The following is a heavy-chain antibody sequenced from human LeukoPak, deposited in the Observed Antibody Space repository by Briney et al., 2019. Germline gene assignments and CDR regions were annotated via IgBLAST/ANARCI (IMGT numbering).Heavy chain of an antibody. V-gene: IGHV3-21*04. J-gene: IGHJ4*02. CDR2: ISSSSSYI. Sequence: GGSLRLSCAASGFTFSSYSMNWVRQAPGKGLEWVSSISSSSSYIYHADSVKGRFTISRDNAKNSLYLQMNSLRAEDTALYHCARSIVDTAMPTDYWGQGTLVTVSS. CDR1: GFTFSSYS. CDR3: ARSIVDTAMPTDY. D-gene: IGHD5-18*01.